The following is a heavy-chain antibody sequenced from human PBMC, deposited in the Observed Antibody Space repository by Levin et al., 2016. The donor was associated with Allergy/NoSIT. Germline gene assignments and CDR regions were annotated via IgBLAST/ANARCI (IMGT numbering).Heavy chain of an antibody. J-gene: IGHJ4*02. D-gene: IGHD3-3*01. CDR3: ARETAPYYDFWSGYSTYYFDY. CDR1: GGSISSYY. Sequence: PSETLSLTCTVSGGSISSYYWSWIRQPAGKGLEWIGRIYTSGSTNYNPSLKSRVTMSVDTSKNQFSLKLSSVTAADTAVYYCARETAPYYDFWSGYSTYYFDYWGQGTLVTVSS. V-gene: IGHV4-4*07. CDR2: IYTSGST.